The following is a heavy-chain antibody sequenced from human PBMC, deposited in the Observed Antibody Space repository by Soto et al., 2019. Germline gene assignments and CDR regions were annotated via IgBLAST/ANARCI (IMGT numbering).Heavy chain of an antibody. CDR3: AKSDSSCWYSLSLFFDY. Sequence: EVQLLESGGGLVQPGGSLRLSCAASGFTFSSYAMSWVRQAPGKGLEWVSAISGSGGSTYYADSVKGRFTISRDNSKNTLNLQMNSLRAEDTAVYYCAKSDSSCWYSLSLFFDYWGQGTLVTVSS. D-gene: IGHD6-19*01. V-gene: IGHV3-23*01. CDR2: ISGSGGST. CDR1: GFTFSSYA. J-gene: IGHJ4*02.